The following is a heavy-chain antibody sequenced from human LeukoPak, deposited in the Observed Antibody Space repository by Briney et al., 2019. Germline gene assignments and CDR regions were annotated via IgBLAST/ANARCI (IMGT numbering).Heavy chain of an antibody. Sequence: SETLSLTCAVYGGSFSGYYWSWIRQPPGKGLEWLGEINHSGSTNFNPSLKSRVTISVDTSKNQFSLKLSSVTAADTAVYYCARFARRVAAAGKFDYWGQGTLVTVSS. CDR3: ARFARRVAAAGKFDY. J-gene: IGHJ4*02. D-gene: IGHD6-13*01. CDR1: GGSFSGYY. CDR2: INHSGST. V-gene: IGHV4-34*01.